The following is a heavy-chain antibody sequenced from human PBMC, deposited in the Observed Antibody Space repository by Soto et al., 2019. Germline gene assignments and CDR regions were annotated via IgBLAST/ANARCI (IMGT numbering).Heavy chain of an antibody. CDR3: ARDPPRLARDPSPFDY. Sequence: QVQLVESGGGVVQPGRSLRLSCAASGFTFSSYAMHWVRQAPGKGLEWVAVISYDGSNKYYADSVKGRFTISRDNSKNTLYLQMNSLRAEDTAVYYCARDPPRLARDPSPFDYWGQGTMVTVSS. V-gene: IGHV3-30-3*01. CDR2: ISYDGSNK. CDR1: GFTFSSYA. D-gene: IGHD6-6*01. J-gene: IGHJ4*02.